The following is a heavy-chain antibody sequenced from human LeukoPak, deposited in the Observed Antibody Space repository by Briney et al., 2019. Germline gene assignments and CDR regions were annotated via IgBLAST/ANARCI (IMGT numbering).Heavy chain of an antibody. Sequence: EESLKISXKGSGYSFSSYWIGWVRQRPGKGLEWMGIIYPGDSDTIYSPSFQGQVTISADKSISTAYLQWSSLKASDTAMYYCARQTHYDLGAFDIWGQGTMVTVSS. CDR3: ARQTHYDLGAFDI. J-gene: IGHJ3*02. V-gene: IGHV5-51*01. D-gene: IGHD3-3*01. CDR1: GYSFSSYW. CDR2: IYPGDSDT.